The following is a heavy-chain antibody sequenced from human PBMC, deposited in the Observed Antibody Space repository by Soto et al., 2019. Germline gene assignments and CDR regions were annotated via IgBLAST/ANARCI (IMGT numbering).Heavy chain of an antibody. CDR3: ARQESKDGYHGMDV. CDR2: TFCRSKFYY. J-gene: IGHJ6*02. CDR1: GDSVSRNNAA. V-gene: IGHV6-1*01. Sequence: SQTLSLTCAISGDSVSRNNAAWNWIRQSPSRGLEWLGRTFCRSKFYYEYTMSVKSRMTINPDISKKNITLQLNSVTPENTTVYYCARQESKDGYHGMDVWGQGTTVTVSS.